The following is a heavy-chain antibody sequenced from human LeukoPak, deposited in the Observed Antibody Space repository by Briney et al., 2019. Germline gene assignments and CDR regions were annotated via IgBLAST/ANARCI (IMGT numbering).Heavy chain of an antibody. CDR2: INWNGGST. J-gene: IGHJ4*02. CDR1: GFTFDDYG. Sequence: PGGSLRLSCVGSGFTFDDYGMSWVRQSPGKGLEWVAGINWNGGSTGYADSVKGRSTISRDNAKNSLYLQMNSLRGEDTALYYCAISPGITGTTTGFDYWGQGTLVIVSS. CDR3: AISPGITGTTTGFDY. V-gene: IGHV3-20*04. D-gene: IGHD1-14*01.